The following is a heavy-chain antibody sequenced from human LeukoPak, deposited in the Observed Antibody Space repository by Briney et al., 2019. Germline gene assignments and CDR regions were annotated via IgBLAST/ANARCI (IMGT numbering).Heavy chain of an antibody. V-gene: IGHV1-69*05. CDR1: GGTFSSYA. J-gene: IGHJ4*02. CDR3: ARDLNLTFDY. Sequence: ASVKVSCKASGGTFSSYAISWVRQAPGQGLEWMGGIIPIFGTANYAQKFQGRDTITTDESTSTAYMELSSLRSEDTAVYYCARDLNLTFDYWGQGTLVTVSS. CDR2: IIPIFGTA. D-gene: IGHD4/OR15-4a*01.